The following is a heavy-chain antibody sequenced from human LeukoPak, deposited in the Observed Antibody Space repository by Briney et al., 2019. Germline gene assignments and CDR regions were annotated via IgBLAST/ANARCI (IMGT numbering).Heavy chain of an antibody. CDR3: AREGDSSSSAGYDYYYYYGMDF. V-gene: IGHV1-2*02. Sequence: RASVKVSCKASGYTFTGYYMHWVRQAPGQGLEWMGWINPNSGGTNYAQKFQGRVTMTRDTSISTAYMELSRLRSDDTAVYYCAREGDSSSSAGYDYYYYYGMDFWGQGTTVTVSS. CDR1: GYTFTGYY. CDR2: INPNSGGT. D-gene: IGHD6-6*01. J-gene: IGHJ6*02.